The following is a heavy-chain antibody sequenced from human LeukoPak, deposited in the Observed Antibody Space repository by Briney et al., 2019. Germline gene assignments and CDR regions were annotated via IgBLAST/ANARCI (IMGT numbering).Heavy chain of an antibody. Sequence: SETLSLTCTVSGGSISSGDYYWSWIRQPPGKRLEWIGYIYYSGSTYYNPSLKSRVTISVDTSKNQFSLKLSSVTAADTAVYYCARWAAAGRLYNWFDPWGQGTLVTVSS. J-gene: IGHJ5*02. CDR3: ARWAAAGRLYNWFDP. D-gene: IGHD6-13*01. CDR2: IYYSGST. V-gene: IGHV4-30-4*01. CDR1: GGSISSGDYY.